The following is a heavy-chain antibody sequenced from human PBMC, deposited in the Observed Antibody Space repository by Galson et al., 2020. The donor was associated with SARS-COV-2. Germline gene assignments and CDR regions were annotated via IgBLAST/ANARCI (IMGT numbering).Heavy chain of an antibody. Sequence: GESLKISCAASGFTFSTYDMHWVRQAPGKGLEWVAVISDDGSNKYYAGSVKGRFTISRDNSKNTLYLQMNSLRAEDTAVYYCAKSHQLLWFGELSENGMDVWGQGTTVTVSS. CDR2: ISDDGSNK. J-gene: IGHJ6*02. D-gene: IGHD3-10*01. CDR1: GFTFSTYD. V-gene: IGHV3-30*18. CDR3: AKSHQLLWFGELSENGMDV.